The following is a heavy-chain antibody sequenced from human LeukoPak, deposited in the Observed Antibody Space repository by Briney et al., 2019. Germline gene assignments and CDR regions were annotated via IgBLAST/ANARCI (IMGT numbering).Heavy chain of an antibody. J-gene: IGHJ3*02. D-gene: IGHD2-2*01. CDR1: GYTFSDYW. V-gene: IGHV5-51*01. CDR2: IYPGDSDT. CDR3: ARSGDCSSTSCPREDAFDI. Sequence: GDSLKISCRGSGYTFSDYWIGWVRQMPGKGVEWMGIIYPGDSDTRYSSSFQGQVTISADKSISTAYLQWSSLKASDTAMYYCARSGDCSSTSCPREDAFDIWGQGTMVTVSS.